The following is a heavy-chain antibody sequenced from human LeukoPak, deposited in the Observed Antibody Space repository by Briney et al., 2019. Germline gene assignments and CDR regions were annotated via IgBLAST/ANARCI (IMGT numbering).Heavy chain of an antibody. Sequence: ASVKVSCKASGYTFTTYGLNWVRQAPGQGLEWMGWISTYNGNTNYAQKLQGRVTMTTDTSTSTAYMELRSLRSDDTAVYYCVRSPWSSGFYYYYMDVWGKGTTVTVSS. CDR1: GYTFTTYG. D-gene: IGHD6-19*01. CDR2: ISTYNGNT. V-gene: IGHV1-18*01. J-gene: IGHJ6*03. CDR3: VRSPWSSGFYYYYMDV.